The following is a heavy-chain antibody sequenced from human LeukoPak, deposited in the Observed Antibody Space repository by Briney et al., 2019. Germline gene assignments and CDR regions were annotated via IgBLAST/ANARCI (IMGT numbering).Heavy chain of an antibody. J-gene: IGHJ4*02. CDR2: ISSTSTYI. CDR3: ARDLSSQN. D-gene: IGHD6-6*01. CDR1: GFTFSRYS. Sequence: GGSLRLSCAASGFTFSRYSMNWVRQAPGKGLEWVSSISSTSTYIRYSDSVKGRSTISRDNAKNSLYLQMNSLRAEDTAVYYCARDLSSQNWGQGTLVTVSS. V-gene: IGHV3-21*06.